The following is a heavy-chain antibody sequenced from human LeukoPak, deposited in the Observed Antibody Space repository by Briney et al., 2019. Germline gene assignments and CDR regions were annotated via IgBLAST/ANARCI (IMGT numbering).Heavy chain of an antibody. D-gene: IGHD3-3*01. Sequence: SETLSLTCAVYGGSFSGYYWSWIRQPPGEGLEWIGEINHSGSTNYNPSLKSRITISVDTSKNQFSLKLSSVTAADTAVYYCARGRSRFLEWLPIQYGMDVWGQGTTVTVSS. V-gene: IGHV4-34*01. CDR2: INHSGST. CDR3: ARGRSRFLEWLPIQYGMDV. J-gene: IGHJ6*02. CDR1: GGSFSGYY.